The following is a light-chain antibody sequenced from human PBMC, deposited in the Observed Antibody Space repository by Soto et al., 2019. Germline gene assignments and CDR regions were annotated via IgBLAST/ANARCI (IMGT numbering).Light chain of an antibody. CDR1: QYVSNK. J-gene: IGKJ5*01. CDR2: GAS. Sequence: EIVMTQSPATPSVSIGETATLSCRASQYVSNKVAWYQQKPGQAPSLLILGASTRATGVPARFSGSGSGTEFTLSISSLQSEDFAVYYCKQYKEWPPFTFGQGTRLEI. CDR3: KQYKEWPPFT. V-gene: IGKV3-15*01.